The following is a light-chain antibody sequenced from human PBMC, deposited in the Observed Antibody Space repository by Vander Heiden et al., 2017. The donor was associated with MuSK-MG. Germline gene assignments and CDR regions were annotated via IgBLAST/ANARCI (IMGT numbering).Light chain of an antibody. CDR1: QSASSSY. CDR2: GAS. J-gene: IGKJ2*01. CDR3: QQYGSSPYT. V-gene: IGKV3-20*01. Sequence: IVLTQSPGTLSLSPGERATLSCRASQSASSSYLAWYQQKPGQAPRLLIFGASGRATGIPDRFSGSGSGTDFTLTISRLEPEDIAVYYCQQYGSSPYTFGQGTKLQIK.